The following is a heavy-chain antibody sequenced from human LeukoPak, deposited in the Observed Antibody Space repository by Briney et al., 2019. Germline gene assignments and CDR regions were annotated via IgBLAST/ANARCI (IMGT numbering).Heavy chain of an antibody. D-gene: IGHD3-10*01. CDR3: ARCPITMVRGVLFYYYGMDV. V-gene: IGHV3-11*01. Sequence: GGSLRLSCAASGFTFSDYYMSWIRQAPGKGLEWVSYISSSGSTIYYADSVKGRFTISRDNAKNSLYLQMNSLRAEDTAVYYCARCPITMVRGVLFYYYGMDVWGQGTTVTVSS. CDR2: ISSSGSTI. J-gene: IGHJ6*02. CDR1: GFTFSDYY.